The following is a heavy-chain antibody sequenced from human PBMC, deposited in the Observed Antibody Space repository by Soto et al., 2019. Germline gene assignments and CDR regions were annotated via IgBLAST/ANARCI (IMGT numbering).Heavy chain of an antibody. J-gene: IGHJ4*02. V-gene: IGHV3-33*01. CDR3: ARGSPLVVVTTSRAPFAY. Sequence: QVQLVESGGGVVQPGRSLRLSCAASGFIFSSYGMHWVRQAPGKGLEWVAVIWYDGSNKYYADSVKGRFTISRDNSKTTLYLQMNRLRAEDTVVYYCARGSPLVVVTTSRAPFAYWGQGPLVTVSS. D-gene: IGHD2-21*02. CDR2: IWYDGSNK. CDR1: GFIFSSYG.